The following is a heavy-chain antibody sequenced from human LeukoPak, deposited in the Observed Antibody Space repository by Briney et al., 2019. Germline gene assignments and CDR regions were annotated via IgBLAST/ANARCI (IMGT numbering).Heavy chain of an antibody. CDR2: IYYSGST. CDR3: ARHRPPGQDYYYGMDV. J-gene: IGHJ6*02. Sequence: KPSETLSLTCTVSGGSISSSSYYWGWIRQPPGKGLEWIGSIYYSGSTYYNPSLKSRVTISVDTSKNQFSLKLSSVTAADTAVYYCARHRPPGQDYYYGMDVRGQGTTGTVFS. D-gene: IGHD1-1*01. CDR1: GGSISSSSYY. V-gene: IGHV4-39*01.